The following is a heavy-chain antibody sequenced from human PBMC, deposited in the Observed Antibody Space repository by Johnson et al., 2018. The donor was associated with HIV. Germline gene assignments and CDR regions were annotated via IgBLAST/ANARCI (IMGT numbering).Heavy chain of an antibody. CDR3: ARANYYHN. CDR2: IKQDGSEK. Sequence: VQLVESGGGLVKPGGSLRLSCAASGFTFNNYWMSWVRQAPGRGLEWVANIKQDGSEKFYVDSVKGRFTISRDNAENSLYLQMNSLRAEDTAVYYCARANYYHNWGQGTMVTVSS. J-gene: IGHJ3*02. D-gene: IGHD3-10*01. CDR1: GFTFNNYW. V-gene: IGHV3-7*01.